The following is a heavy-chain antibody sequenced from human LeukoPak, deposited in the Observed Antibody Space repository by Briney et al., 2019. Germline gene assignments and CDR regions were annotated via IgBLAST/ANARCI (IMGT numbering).Heavy chain of an antibody. J-gene: IGHJ4*02. V-gene: IGHV3-21*04. CDR1: GFTFSSYS. CDR2: MSSSSSYI. Sequence: GGSLRLSCAASGFTFSSYSMNWVRQAPGKGLEWVSSMSSSSSYIHYADSVKGRFTISRDNAKNSLYLQMNSLRAEDTAVYYCAKDADLITMIVVVMAFDYWGQGTLVTVSS. D-gene: IGHD3-22*01. CDR3: AKDADLITMIVVVMAFDY.